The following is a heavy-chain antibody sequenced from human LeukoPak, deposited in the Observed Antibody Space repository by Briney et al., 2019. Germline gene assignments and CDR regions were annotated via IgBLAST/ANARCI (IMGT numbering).Heavy chain of an antibody. V-gene: IGHV3-53*01. CDR2: IYSGGGT. J-gene: IGHJ6*02. Sequence: PGGSLRLSCAASGFTFSSNYMTWVRQAPGKGLEWVSVIYSGGGTYYADSVKGRFTISRDNAKNSLYLQMSNLRAEDTAVYFCARGGGLDVWGQGATVTVSS. CDR3: ARGGGLDV. CDR1: GFTFSSNY. D-gene: IGHD3-16*01.